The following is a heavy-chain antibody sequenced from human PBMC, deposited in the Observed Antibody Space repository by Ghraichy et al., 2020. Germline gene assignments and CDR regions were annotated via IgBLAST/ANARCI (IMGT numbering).Heavy chain of an antibody. CDR2: ISGGGVNT. CDR1: GFTFSSYA. D-gene: IGHD2-8*01. V-gene: IGHV3-23*01. Sequence: GGSLRLSCAASGFTFSSYAMSWVRQAPGKGLEWVSAISGGGVNTYYADSVEGRFTISRDNSKNTLYLQMNSLRGEDTAVYHCAKPVYYLDRNGNSHGDNWGQGTLVTVSA. J-gene: IGHJ4*02. CDR3: AKPVYYLDRNGNSHGDN.